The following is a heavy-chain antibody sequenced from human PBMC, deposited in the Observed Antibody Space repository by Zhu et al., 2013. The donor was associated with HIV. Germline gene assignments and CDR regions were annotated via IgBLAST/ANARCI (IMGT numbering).Heavy chain of an antibody. D-gene: IGHD6-19*01. CDR1: GYTFTRNY. CDR3: ARAYSGGSPGWDYYYYYGMDV. V-gene: IGHV1-46*01. CDR2: ISPSGGRT. Sequence: QVQLVQSGAEVKKPGASVRISCKAFGYTFTRNYMHWVRQAPGQGLEWMGIISPSGGRTSYAQNFQGRVNMTRDLSTSTVSMELSSLRSEDTAVYYYARAYSGGSPGWDYYYYYGMDVWGQGTTVTVSS. J-gene: IGHJ6*02.